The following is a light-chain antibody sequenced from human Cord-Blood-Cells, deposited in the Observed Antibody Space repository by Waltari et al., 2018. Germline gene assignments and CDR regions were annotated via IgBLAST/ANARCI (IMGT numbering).Light chain of an antibody. V-gene: IGLV2-23*02. CDR1: SSDVGSYNL. CDR2: EVS. J-gene: IGLJ2*01. Sequence: QSALTQPASVSGSPGQSITISCTGTSSDVGSYNLVSWYQQHPGKAPKLMIYEVSKRPSGVANRFARSKSGKTASLTISGLQAEDEADYYCCAYAGSSTLVFGGGTKLTVL. CDR3: CAYAGSSTLV.